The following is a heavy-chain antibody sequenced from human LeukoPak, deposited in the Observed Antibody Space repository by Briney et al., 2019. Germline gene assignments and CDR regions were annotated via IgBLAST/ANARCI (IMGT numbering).Heavy chain of an antibody. D-gene: IGHD4-17*01. Sequence: GSLRLSCTASRFTFSSYWMSWVRQAPGKGLEWVANIKQDGSEKYYVDSVKGRFTISRDNAKNSLYLQMNSLRAEDTAVYYCARKDGDYGYYYYYGMDVWGKGTTVTVSS. CDR2: IKQDGSEK. J-gene: IGHJ6*04. CDR1: RFTFSSYW. V-gene: IGHV3-7*03. CDR3: ARKDGDYGYYYYYGMDV.